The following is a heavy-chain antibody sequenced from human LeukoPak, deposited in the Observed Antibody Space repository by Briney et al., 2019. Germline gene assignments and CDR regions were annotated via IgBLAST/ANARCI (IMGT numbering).Heavy chain of an antibody. V-gene: IGHV1-2*02. D-gene: IGHD3-22*01. CDR1: GYTFTGYY. Sequence: ASVKVSCKASGYTFTGYYMHWVRQAPGQGLEWMGWINPNSGGTNCAQKFQGRVTMTRDTSISTAYMELSRLRSDDTAVYYCARGTWYDSSGYTFDPWGQGTLVTVSS. J-gene: IGHJ5*02. CDR2: INPNSGGT. CDR3: ARGTWYDSSGYTFDP.